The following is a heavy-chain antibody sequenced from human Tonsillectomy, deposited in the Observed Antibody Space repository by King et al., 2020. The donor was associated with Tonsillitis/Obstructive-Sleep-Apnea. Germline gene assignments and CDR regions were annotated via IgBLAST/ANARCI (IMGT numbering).Heavy chain of an antibody. CDR1: GGSISSYY. CDR2: IYYSGGT. J-gene: IGHJ4*02. D-gene: IGHD1-1*01. CDR3: ARGGGGTTADY. Sequence: QLQESGPGLVKSSETLSLICTVSGGSISSYYWSWIRQPPGKGLEWIGYIYYSGGTNYNPSLKSRVTISVETSKNQFSLKLTSVPAADTAVYYCARGGGGTTADYWGQGTLVTVSS. V-gene: IGHV4-59*01.